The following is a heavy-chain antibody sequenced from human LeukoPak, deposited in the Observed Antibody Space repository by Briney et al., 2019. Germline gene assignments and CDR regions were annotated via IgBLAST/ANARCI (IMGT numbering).Heavy chain of an antibody. V-gene: IGHV3-23*01. Sequence: GGSLKLSCAASGFTFGSYAMSWVRQAPGKGLEWVSGISTSGGTTSYAESVKGRFTVSRDNPRNTLYMEMNSLRDEDTAVYYCAVMHRYYDGSGYWVQWGQGTLVTVSS. D-gene: IGHD3-22*01. CDR2: ISTSGGTT. CDR3: AVMHRYYDGSGYWVQ. J-gene: IGHJ4*02. CDR1: GFTFGSYA.